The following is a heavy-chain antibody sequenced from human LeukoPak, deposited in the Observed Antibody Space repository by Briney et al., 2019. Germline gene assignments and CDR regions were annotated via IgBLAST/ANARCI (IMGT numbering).Heavy chain of an antibody. D-gene: IGHD4-23*01. Sequence: ASVKVSCKASGYTFTGYYMHWVRQAPGQGLEWVGWINPNSGGTSYARKFQGRVTMTRDTSISTAYMEVSKLRSDDTAVYYCASSLPNYGGNCRFDYWGQGTLVTASS. CDR1: GYTFTGYY. CDR2: INPNSGGT. J-gene: IGHJ4*02. V-gene: IGHV1-2*02. CDR3: ASSLPNYGGNCRFDY.